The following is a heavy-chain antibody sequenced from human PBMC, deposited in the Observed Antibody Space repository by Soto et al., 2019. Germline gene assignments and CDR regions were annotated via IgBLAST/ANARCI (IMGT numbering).Heavy chain of an antibody. CDR1: GYTITEYS. J-gene: IGHJ5*02. Sequence: ASVKVSCKVSGYTITEYSSHWVRNDPGKGLEWMGGFDPEDGETIYAQKFQGRVTMTEDTSTDTAYMELSSLRSEDTAVYYCAAYNYRSVWFDPWGKGTLVTVSS. CDR3: AAYNYRSVWFDP. CDR2: FDPEDGET. V-gene: IGHV1-24*01. D-gene: IGHD3-22*01.